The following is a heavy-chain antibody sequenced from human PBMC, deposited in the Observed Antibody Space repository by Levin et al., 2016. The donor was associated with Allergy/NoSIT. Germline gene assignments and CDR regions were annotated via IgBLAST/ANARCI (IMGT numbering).Heavy chain of an antibody. V-gene: IGHV3-23*01. CDR2: ISGSGGST. CDR1: GFTFSSYA. Sequence: GGSLRLSCAASGFTFSSYAMSWVRQAPGKGLEWVSAISGSGGSTYYADSVKGRFTISRDNSKNTLYLQMNSLRAEDTAVYYCARRLKQQLVIDAFDIWGQGTMVTVSS. J-gene: IGHJ3*02. CDR3: ARRLKQQLVIDAFDI. D-gene: IGHD6-13*01.